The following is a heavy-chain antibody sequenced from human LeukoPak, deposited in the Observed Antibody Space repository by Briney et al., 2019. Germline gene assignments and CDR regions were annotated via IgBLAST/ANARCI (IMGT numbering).Heavy chain of an antibody. CDR2: IGHTGNT. CDR1: GGSLRPFY. CDR3: ARDPMRTYYSDSGSFSQGPVDL. D-gene: IGHD3-10*01. Sequence: PSETLSLTCGLYGGSLRPFYWSWIRQPPGKGLEWIGEIGHTGNTNYSPSLTSRVTISIDTSRNQFSLKLTSVSAADTAVYYCARDPMRTYYSDSGSFSQGPVDLWGQGTLVTVSS. V-gene: IGHV4-34*01. J-gene: IGHJ5*02.